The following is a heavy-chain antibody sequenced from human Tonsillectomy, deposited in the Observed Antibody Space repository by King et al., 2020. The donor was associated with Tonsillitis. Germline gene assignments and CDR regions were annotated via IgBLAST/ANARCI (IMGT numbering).Heavy chain of an antibody. D-gene: IGHD3-9*01. CDR2: INSDGSDT. CDR1: GFTFSSYW. Sequence: VQLVESGGGLVQPGGSLRLSCAASGFTFSSYWMHWVRQAPGKGLVWVSRINSDGSDTTYADSVKGRFTISRHNAKNTLYLQMKSLRAEDTAVHYCARAERGLLRYFDCFTPPVDYWGQGTLLTVSS. V-gene: IGHV3-74*01. CDR3: ARAERGLLRYFDCFTPPVDY. J-gene: IGHJ4*02.